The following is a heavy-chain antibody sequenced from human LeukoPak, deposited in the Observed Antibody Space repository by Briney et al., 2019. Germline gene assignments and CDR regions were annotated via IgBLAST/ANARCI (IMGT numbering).Heavy chain of an antibody. CDR1: GGTFSSYA. D-gene: IGHD2-2*01. V-gene: IGHV1-69*04. CDR3: ASAVGQDYYYYGMNV. J-gene: IGHJ6*02. CDR2: IIPILNIA. Sequence: SVKVSCKASGGTFSSYAISWVRQAPGQGLEWMGRIIPILNIANYAQKFQGRVTITADKSTSTAYMELSSLRSEDTAVYYCASAVGQDYYYYGMNVWGQGTTVTVSS.